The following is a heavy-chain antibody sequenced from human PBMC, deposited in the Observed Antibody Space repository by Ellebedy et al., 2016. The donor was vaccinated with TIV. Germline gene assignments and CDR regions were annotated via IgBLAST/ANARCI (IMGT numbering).Heavy chain of an antibody. D-gene: IGHD6-13*01. J-gene: IGHJ4*02. V-gene: IGHV3-23*01. CDR2: ISGSGDST. CDR3: AKDRTIGVAGQIFDF. Sequence: GESLKISCAASGFTFSTYGMGWVRQAPGKGLEWVSAISGSGDSTYYADSVKGLFIISRDNSKNTLYLQMNSLRAEDTATYYCAKDRTIGVAGQIFDFWGLGTVVTVSS. CDR1: GFTFSTYG.